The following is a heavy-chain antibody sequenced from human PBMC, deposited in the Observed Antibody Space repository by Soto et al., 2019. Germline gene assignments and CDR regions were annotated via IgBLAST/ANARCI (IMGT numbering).Heavy chain of an antibody. CDR3: ARGVGLWQGPYYYYGMDV. J-gene: IGHJ6*02. Sequence: QVRVVQSGAEVKMPGASVKVSCKASGYPFTDYYIHWVRQAPGQGLEWMARINPNTGATDSAQKFQGRVTMTSDSSISTASMELNRLTSDDTAVYYCARGVGLWQGPYYYYGMDVWGQGTTVTVSS. V-gene: IGHV1-2*06. CDR2: INPNTGAT. CDR1: GYPFTDYY. D-gene: IGHD1-26*01.